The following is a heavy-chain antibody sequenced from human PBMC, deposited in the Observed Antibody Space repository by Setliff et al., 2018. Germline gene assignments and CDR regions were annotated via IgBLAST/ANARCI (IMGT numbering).Heavy chain of an antibody. D-gene: IGHD2-2*01. CDR1: GYKFTSSW. V-gene: IGHV5-51*01. CDR3: ARLVRDIVVVPAPGGDYYYYGMDV. Sequence: PGESLKISCKASGYKFTSSWIGWVRQMPGKGLEWMGAIYPGDSDTRYSPSFQGQVTISADKSISTAYLQWSSLKASDTAMYYCARLVRDIVVVPAPGGDYYYYGMDVWGQGTTVTVSS. CDR2: IYPGDSDT. J-gene: IGHJ6*02.